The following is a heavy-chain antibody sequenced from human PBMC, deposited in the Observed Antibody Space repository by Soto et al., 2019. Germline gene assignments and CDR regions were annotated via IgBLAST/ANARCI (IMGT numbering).Heavy chain of an antibody. Sequence: PGESLKISCKGSGYSFTSYWISWVRQMPGKGLEWMGRIDPSDSYTNYSPSFQGHVTISADKSISTAFLQWSSLKASDTAMYYCARHGCSSTSCYDYYYYGMDVWGQGTTVTVSS. CDR1: GYSFTSYW. CDR3: ARHGCSSTSCYDYYYYGMDV. CDR2: IDPSDSYT. D-gene: IGHD2-2*01. V-gene: IGHV5-10-1*01. J-gene: IGHJ6*02.